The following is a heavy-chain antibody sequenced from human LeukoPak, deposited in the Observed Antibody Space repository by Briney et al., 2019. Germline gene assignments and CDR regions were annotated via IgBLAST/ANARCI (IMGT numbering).Heavy chain of an antibody. CDR3: ARGPPYYYMDV. Sequence: ASVKVYCKASGYTFTGYYMHWVRQAAGQWLEWMGWINPNSGGTNYAQKFQGRVTMTRDTSISKAYMELSRLRSDDTAVSYCARGPPYYYMDVWGKGTTVTVSS. CDR2: INPNSGGT. CDR1: GYTFTGYY. V-gene: IGHV1-2*02. J-gene: IGHJ6*03.